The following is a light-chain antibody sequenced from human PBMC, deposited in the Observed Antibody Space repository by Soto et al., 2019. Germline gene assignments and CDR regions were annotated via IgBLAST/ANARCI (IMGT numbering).Light chain of an antibody. CDR1: SGHSNYD. Sequence: QSVLTQSPSASASLGASVKLTCTLSSGHSNYDIAWHQQQPEKGPRYLMNLKSDGTHNKGDGIPDRFSGSSSGAERYLTISSLQSDDEADYYCQTWDTGPWLFGGGTQLTVL. J-gene: IGLJ3*02. V-gene: IGLV4-69*01. CDR2: LKSDGTH. CDR3: QTWDTGPWL.